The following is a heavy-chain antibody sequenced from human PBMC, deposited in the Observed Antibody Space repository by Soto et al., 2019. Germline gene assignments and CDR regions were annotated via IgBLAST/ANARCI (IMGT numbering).Heavy chain of an antibody. CDR2: INPNSGGT. CDR3: ARENVYSYGLWYYYYGMDV. CDR1: GYTFTGYY. D-gene: IGHD5-18*01. J-gene: IGHJ6*02. Sequence: GASVKVSCKASGYTFTGYYMHWVLQAPGQGLEWMGWINPNSGGTNYAQKFQGRVTMTRDTSISTAYMELSRLRSDDTAVYYCARENVYSYGLWYYYYGMDVWGQGTTVTVSS. V-gene: IGHV1-2*02.